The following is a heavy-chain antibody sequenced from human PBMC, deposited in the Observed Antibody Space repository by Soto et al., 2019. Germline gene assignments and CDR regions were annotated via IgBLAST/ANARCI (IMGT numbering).Heavy chain of an antibody. CDR1: GFTFSSYS. V-gene: IGHV3-21*01. J-gene: IGHJ6*02. CDR3: ARDRGTMVRGVIGYYYGMDV. Sequence: PGGSLRLSCAASGFTFSSYSMNWVRQAPGKGLEWVSSISISSSYIYYADSVKGRFTISRDNAKNSLYLQMNSLRAEDTAVYYCARDRGTMVRGVIGYYYGMDVWGQGTTVTVSS. CDR2: ISISSSYI. D-gene: IGHD3-10*01.